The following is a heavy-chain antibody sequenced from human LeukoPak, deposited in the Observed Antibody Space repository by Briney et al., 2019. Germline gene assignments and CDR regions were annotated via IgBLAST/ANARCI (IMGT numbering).Heavy chain of an antibody. D-gene: IGHD3-10*01. CDR1: GYSINNNYY. Sequence: TSETLSLTCTVSGYSINNNYYWDWIRQPPGKGLEFIASIHHSGTTYYNPALKSRVTISVDTTKNQFSLKVNSVTAADTADYYCAREGPMFDSGSYSKALGYWGQGILVTVSS. V-gene: IGHV4-38-2*02. CDR3: AREGPMFDSGSYSKALGY. CDR2: IHHSGTT. J-gene: IGHJ4*02.